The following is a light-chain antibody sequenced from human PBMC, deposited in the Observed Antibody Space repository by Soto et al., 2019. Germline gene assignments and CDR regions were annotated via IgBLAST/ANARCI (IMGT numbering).Light chain of an antibody. CDR1: QSISSY. CDR3: QQLNSYPRVT. J-gene: IGKJ3*01. Sequence: DIQMTQSPSTLSASVGDRVTITCRASQSISSYLAWYQQKPGKAPKLLIYAASTLQSGVPSRFSGSGSGTEFTLTISSLQPEDFATYYCQQLNSYPRVTFGPGTKVDIK. CDR2: AAS. V-gene: IGKV1-9*01.